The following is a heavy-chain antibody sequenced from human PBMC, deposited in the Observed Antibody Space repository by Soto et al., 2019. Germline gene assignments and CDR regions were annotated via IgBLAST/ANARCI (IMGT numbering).Heavy chain of an antibody. J-gene: IGHJ5*01. CDR3: ARGGAEDNYFGS. CDR2: IFHSGSV. Sequence: QVQLQESGPGLVKPSQTLSLTCNVSRGSITSGGFYWGWIRQHPRKGLEWIGHIFHSGSVSYNPSLRNRLTLSSDTSKNQFSLNLRSVTAADTAVYYCARGGAEDNYFGSWGQGILVTVSS. V-gene: IGHV4-31*03. CDR1: RGSITSGGFY.